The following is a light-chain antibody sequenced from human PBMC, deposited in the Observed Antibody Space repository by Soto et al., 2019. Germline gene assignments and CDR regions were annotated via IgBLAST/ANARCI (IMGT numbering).Light chain of an antibody. Sequence: EIVFTQFLATLTVSTAERGTLCCRASQSVSSFLAWYQQKPGQAPRLLIYDASNRATGIPARFSGSGSGTDFTLTSISLEREDFALYYCLQRSYWPTFGEGSMVDIK. J-gene: IGKJ1*01. CDR3: LQRSYWPT. V-gene: IGKV3-11*01. CDR1: QSVSSF. CDR2: DAS.